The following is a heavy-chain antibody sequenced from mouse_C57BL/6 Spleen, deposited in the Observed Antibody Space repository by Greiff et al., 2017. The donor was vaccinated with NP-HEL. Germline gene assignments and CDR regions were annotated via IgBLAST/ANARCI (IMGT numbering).Heavy chain of an antibody. V-gene: IGHV1-50*01. CDR3: AMGYEYPWFAY. Sequence: QVQLQQPGAELVKPGASVKLSCKASGYTFTSYWMQWVKQRPGQGLEWIGEIDPSDSYTNYNQKFKGKATLTVDTSSSTAYMQLSSLTSEDSAVYYCAMGYEYPWFAYWGQGTLVTVAA. J-gene: IGHJ3*01. CDR1: GYTFTSYW. D-gene: IGHD5-1*01. CDR2: IDPSDSYT.